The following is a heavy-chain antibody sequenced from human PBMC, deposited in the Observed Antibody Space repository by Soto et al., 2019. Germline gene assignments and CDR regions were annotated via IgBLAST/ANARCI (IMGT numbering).Heavy chain of an antibody. V-gene: IGHV3-30*18. CDR3: GKPIATVRSPLFDY. CDR2: ISYDGSNK. D-gene: IGHD3-10*01. Sequence: PGGSLRLSCAASGFTFSSYGMHWVRQAPGKGLEWVAVISYDGSNKYYADSVKGRFTISRDNSKNTLYLQMNSLGAEDTAVYYCGKPIATVRSPLFDYWGQGTLVTVSS. J-gene: IGHJ4*02. CDR1: GFTFSSYG.